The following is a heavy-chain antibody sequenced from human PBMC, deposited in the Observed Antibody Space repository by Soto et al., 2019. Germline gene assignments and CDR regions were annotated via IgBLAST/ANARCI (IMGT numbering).Heavy chain of an antibody. Sequence: PSETLSLTCNVSGGPIKTGDYYWNWIRQPPGKGLEWIGYVFYSGATNYSPSLKSRAAISMDTSKNQFSLSLTSVTAADTAVYYCAGLRFLEWFPTYYGMDVWGQGTTVTVSS. CDR2: VFYSGAT. CDR1: GGPIKTGDYY. CDR3: AGLRFLEWFPTYYGMDV. J-gene: IGHJ6*02. D-gene: IGHD3-3*01. V-gene: IGHV4-30-4*01.